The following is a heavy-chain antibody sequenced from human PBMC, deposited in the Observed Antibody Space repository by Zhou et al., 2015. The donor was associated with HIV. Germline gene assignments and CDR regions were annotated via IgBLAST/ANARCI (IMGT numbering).Heavy chain of an antibody. V-gene: IGHV1-69*02. D-gene: IGHD3-22*01. Sequence: QVQLVQSGAEVKKPGSSVKVSCKASGGTFSSYTISWVRQAPGQGLEWMGRIIPILGIANYAQKFQGRVTITADKSTSTAYMELSSLRSEDTAVYYCARVGAWGGSGYYLDYWGQGTLVTVSS. CDR2: IIPILGIA. J-gene: IGHJ4*02. CDR3: ARVGAWGGSGYYLDY. CDR1: GGTFSSYT.